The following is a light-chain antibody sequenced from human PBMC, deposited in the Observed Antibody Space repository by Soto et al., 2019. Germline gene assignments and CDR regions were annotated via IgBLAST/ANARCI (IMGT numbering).Light chain of an antibody. J-gene: IGLJ2*01. Sequence: QSALTQPASVSGSPGQSITISCTGTSSDVGGYNYVSWYQQHPGKAPKLMIYEVNNRPSGVSNLFSGSKSGNTASLTISGLQAEDEADYYCSSYTGSTTLVFGGGTKLTVL. CDR2: EVN. V-gene: IGLV2-14*01. CDR1: SSDVGGYNY. CDR3: SSYTGSTTLV.